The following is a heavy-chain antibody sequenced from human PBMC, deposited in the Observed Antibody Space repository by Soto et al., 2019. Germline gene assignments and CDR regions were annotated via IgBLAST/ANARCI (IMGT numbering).Heavy chain of an antibody. Sequence: GESLKISCAASGFTFSSYGMHWVRQAPGKGLEWVAVIWYDGSNKYYADSVKGRFTISRDNSKNTLYLQMNSLRAEDTAVYYCARDFSGDSSSSRFEMQGYYYYYGMDVWGQGTTVTVSS. J-gene: IGHJ6*02. CDR3: ARDFSGDSSSSRFEMQGYYYYYGMDV. D-gene: IGHD6-6*01. CDR1: GFTFSSYG. V-gene: IGHV3-33*01. CDR2: IWYDGSNK.